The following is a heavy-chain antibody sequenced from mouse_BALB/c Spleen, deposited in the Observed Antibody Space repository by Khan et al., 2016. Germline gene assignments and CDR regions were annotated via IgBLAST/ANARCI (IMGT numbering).Heavy chain of an antibody. CDR1: GYTFTSYG. CDR2: IYPSDIYT. CDR3: TRGESTMIRGFAY. V-gene: IGHV1-69*02. D-gene: IGHD2-4*01. Sequence: QVQLQQSGAELVRPGASVKLSCKASGYTFTSYGINWMKQRPGKGLEWMGNIYPSDIYTNYNQKLKDKATLTVEKSSSTAYMQLSSPTSEDSAIFYCTRGESTMIRGFAYWGQGPLVTVSA. J-gene: IGHJ3*01.